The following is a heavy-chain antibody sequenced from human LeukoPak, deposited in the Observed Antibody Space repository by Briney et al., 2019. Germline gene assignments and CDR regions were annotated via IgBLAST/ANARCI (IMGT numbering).Heavy chain of an antibody. D-gene: IGHD3-10*01. V-gene: IGHV4-30-4*01. J-gene: IGHJ5*02. CDR2: IYYSGST. Sequence: PSETLSLTCTVSGGSISSGDYYWSWIRQPPGKGLEWIGYIYYSGSTYYNPSLKSRVTISVDTSKNQFSLKLSSVTAADTAVYYCARLWFGEYRWFDPRGQGTLVTVSS. CDR1: GGSISSGDYY. CDR3: ARLWFGEYRWFDP.